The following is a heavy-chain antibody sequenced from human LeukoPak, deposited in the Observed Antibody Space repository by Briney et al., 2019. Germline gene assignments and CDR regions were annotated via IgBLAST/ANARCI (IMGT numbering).Heavy chain of an antibody. Sequence: PSETLSLTCTVSGGSISSYYWSWIRQPPGKGLEWIGCIYTSGSTNYNPSLKSRVTISVDTSENQFSLKLSSVTAADTAVYYCARHHTYDSSGYSDYYFDYWGQGTLVTVSS. D-gene: IGHD3-22*01. V-gene: IGHV4-4*09. J-gene: IGHJ4*02. CDR3: ARHHTYDSSGYSDYYFDY. CDR2: IYTSGST. CDR1: GGSISSYY.